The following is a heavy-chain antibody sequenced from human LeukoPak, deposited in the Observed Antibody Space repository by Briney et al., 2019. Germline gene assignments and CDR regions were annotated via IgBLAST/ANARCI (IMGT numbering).Heavy chain of an antibody. Sequence: GASVKVSCKASGYTFTSYARHWVRQAPGQRLEWMGWINAGNGNTKYSQKFQGRVTITRDTSASTAYMELSSLRSEDTAVYYCARDRHYVWGSYYFDYWGQGTLVTVSS. V-gene: IGHV1-3*01. D-gene: IGHD3-16*01. CDR3: ARDRHYVWGSYYFDY. CDR1: GYTFTSYA. CDR2: INAGNGNT. J-gene: IGHJ4*02.